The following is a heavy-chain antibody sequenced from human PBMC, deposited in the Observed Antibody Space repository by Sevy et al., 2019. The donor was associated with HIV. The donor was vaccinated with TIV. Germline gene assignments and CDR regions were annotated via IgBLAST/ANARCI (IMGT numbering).Heavy chain of an antibody. V-gene: IGHV3-49*04. CDR1: GFTFGDYA. J-gene: IGHJ4*02. CDR3: TRWKAAQSIFDY. Sequence: GGSLRLSCTTFGFTFGDYAINWVRQAPGKGLEWVAFLKNKANGGTVDYAASVKGRFTISRDDSKSIAYLQMNGLKTEDTAVYYCTRWKAAQSIFDYWGQGALVTVSS. D-gene: IGHD6-25*01. CDR2: LKNKANGGTV.